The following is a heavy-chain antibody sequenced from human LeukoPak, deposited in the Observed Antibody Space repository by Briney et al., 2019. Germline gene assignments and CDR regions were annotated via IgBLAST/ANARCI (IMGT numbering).Heavy chain of an antibody. CDR3: ARVNYCSGGSRYLNAFDI. D-gene: IGHD2-15*01. CDR1: GYIFTSYW. Sequence: GESLQISCKGSGYIFTSYWIGWVRQMPGKGLEWMGIIYPGDSDTRYSTPFQGQVTISADKSISTAYLQWSSLKASDTAMYYCARVNYCSGGSRYLNAFDIWGQGTMVTVSS. CDR2: IYPGDSDT. V-gene: IGHV5-51*01. J-gene: IGHJ3*02.